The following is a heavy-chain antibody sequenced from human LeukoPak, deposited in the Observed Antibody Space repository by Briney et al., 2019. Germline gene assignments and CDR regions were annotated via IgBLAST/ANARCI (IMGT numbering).Heavy chain of an antibody. J-gene: IGHJ4*02. CDR1: GFTFSSHW. V-gene: IGHV3-7*05. CDR3: ARDSPGIMIFGVVTPN. Sequence: GGSLRLSCAASGFTFSSHWMGWVRQAPGKGLEWVANINQGASEKYSVDSVKGRFTISRDNAKNSLYLQMNSLRAEDTAVYYCARDSPGIMIFGVVTPNGGQGTLVTVSS. D-gene: IGHD3-3*01. CDR2: INQGASEK.